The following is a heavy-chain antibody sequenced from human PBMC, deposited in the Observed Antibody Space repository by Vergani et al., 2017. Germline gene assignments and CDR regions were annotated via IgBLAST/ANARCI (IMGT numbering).Heavy chain of an antibody. Sequence: EVQLEESGGGLVLPGRSFRPPCVALGSPSAGYAMHWVRQAPGKGLEWVSGISWNSNSIGYADSVKGRFTISRDNVKNSLYLQMSSLRAEDTALYYFAEDLGTSSRGGWFDPWGQGTLVTVSS. CDR2: ISWNSNSI. J-gene: IGHJ5*02. V-gene: IGHV3-9*02. D-gene: IGHD6-6*01. CDR1: GSPSAGYA. CDR3: AEDLGTSSRGGWFDP.